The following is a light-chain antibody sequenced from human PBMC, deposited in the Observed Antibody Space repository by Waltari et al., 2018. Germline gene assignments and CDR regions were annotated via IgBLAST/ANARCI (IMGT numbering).Light chain of an antibody. CDR2: DNN. CDR3: GTWDSSLSAV. Sequence: QSVLTQPPSVSAAPGQKVTISCSGSRPNIVNNYVSWYQQLPGTAPKLLIYDNNKRPSGIPDRFSGSKSGTSATLGITGLQTGDEADYYCGTWDSSLSAVFGGGTKLTVL. J-gene: IGLJ2*01. CDR1: RPNIVNNY. V-gene: IGLV1-51*01.